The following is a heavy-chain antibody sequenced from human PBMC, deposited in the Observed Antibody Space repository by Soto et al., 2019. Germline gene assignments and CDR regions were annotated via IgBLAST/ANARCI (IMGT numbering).Heavy chain of an antibody. V-gene: IGHV4-59*12. CDR2: ISYSGST. CDR3: ARSRKNIVVVVAATSWFDP. D-gene: IGHD2-15*01. CDR1: GGSITNYF. J-gene: IGHJ5*02. Sequence: SETLSLTCTVSGGSITNYFWSWIRQPPGKGLEWIGHISYSGSTEHNPPLKSRVTMSVDTSKNQFSLTLSSVTAADTAVYYCARSRKNIVVVVAATSWFDPWGQGTLVTVSS.